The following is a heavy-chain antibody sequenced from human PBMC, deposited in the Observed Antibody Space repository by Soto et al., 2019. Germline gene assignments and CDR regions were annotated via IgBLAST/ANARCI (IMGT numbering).Heavy chain of an antibody. V-gene: IGHV5-51*01. CDR2: IYPGDSDT. CDR1: GYIFTSYW. CDR3: ARHSSPSGWTSQFDP. Sequence: GESLKISCKGSGYIFTSYWIGWVLQVPGKGLEWMGIIYPGDSDTRYSPSFQGQVTISADKSISTAYLQWSSLKASDTAMYYCARHSSPSGWTSQFDPWGQGTLVTVS. D-gene: IGHD6-19*01. J-gene: IGHJ5*02.